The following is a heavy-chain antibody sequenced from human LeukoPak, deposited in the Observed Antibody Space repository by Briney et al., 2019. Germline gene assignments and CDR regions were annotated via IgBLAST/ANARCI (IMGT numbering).Heavy chain of an antibody. CDR3: ARDLTVLVRGVMAWFDP. J-gene: IGHJ5*02. CDR2: ISAYNGNT. D-gene: IGHD3-10*01. V-gene: IGHV1-18*01. Sequence: ASVKVSCKASGYTCTSYGISWVRQAPGQGLEWMGWISAYNGNTNYAQKLQGRVTMTTDTSTSTAYMELRSLRSDDTAVYYCARDLTVLVRGVMAWFDPWGQGTLVTVSS. CDR1: GYTCTSYG.